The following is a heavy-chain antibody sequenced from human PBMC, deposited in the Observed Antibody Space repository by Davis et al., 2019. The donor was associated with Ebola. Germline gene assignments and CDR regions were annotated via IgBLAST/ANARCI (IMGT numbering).Heavy chain of an antibody. J-gene: IGHJ5*02. CDR1: GFTFSSYA. V-gene: IGHV3-64D*06. CDR2: ISSNGGST. D-gene: IGHD3-10*01. Sequence: GESLKISCSASGFTFSSYAMHWVRQAPGKGLEYVSAISSNGGSTYYADSVKGRFTISRDNSKNTLYLQMSSLRAEDTAVYYCVKYPHLLYGSGSSWGQGTLVTVSS. CDR3: VKYPHLLYGSGSS.